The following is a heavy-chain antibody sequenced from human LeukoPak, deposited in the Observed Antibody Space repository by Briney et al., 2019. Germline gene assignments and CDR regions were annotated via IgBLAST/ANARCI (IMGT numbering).Heavy chain of an antibody. CDR3: TTDLGLTMIRGVIVY. J-gene: IGHJ4*02. V-gene: IGHV3-15*01. Sequence: WIRQPPGKGLEWVGRIKSKGDGETIDNAAPVKGRFTMSRDDSKATLYLQMNSLKAEDTAVYYCTTDLGLTMIRGVIVYWGQGALVTVSS. CDR2: IKSKGDGETI. D-gene: IGHD3-10*01.